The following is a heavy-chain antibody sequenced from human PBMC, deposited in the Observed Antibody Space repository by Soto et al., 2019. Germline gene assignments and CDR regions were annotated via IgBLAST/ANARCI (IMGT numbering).Heavy chain of an antibody. CDR3: ARLTSGYYANFDY. D-gene: IGHD3-22*01. V-gene: IGHV4-34*01. CDR1: GGSFSGYY. J-gene: IGHJ4*02. CDR2: INHSGST. Sequence: SETLSLTCAVYGGSFSGYYWTWIRQPPGTGLEWIGEINHSGSTNYNPSLKSRVTISVDTSKNQFSLKLSSVTAADTAVYYCARLTSGYYANFDYWGQGTLVTVSS.